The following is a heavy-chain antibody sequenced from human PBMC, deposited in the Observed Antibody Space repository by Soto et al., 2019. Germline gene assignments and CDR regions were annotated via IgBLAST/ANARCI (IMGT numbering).Heavy chain of an antibody. CDR2: IYHTGSI. J-gene: IGHJ4*02. V-gene: IGHV4-4*07. Sequence: SETLSLTCIVSGGSITSYYWSWIRQPAGKGLEWIGRIYHTGSINYNPSLQSRVTMSVDTSKNQVSLKLTSVTAADAAVYYCARDLSSGYDSYYFDYWGQGTLVTVSS. CDR1: GGSITSYY. D-gene: IGHD3-22*01. CDR3: ARDLSSGYDSYYFDY.